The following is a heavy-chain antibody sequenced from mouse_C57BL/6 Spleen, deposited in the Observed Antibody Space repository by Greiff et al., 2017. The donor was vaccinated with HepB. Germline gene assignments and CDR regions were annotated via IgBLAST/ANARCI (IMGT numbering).Heavy chain of an antibody. CDR3: ARRDYDVFDY. CDR2: IYPGGGYT. J-gene: IGHJ2*01. D-gene: IGHD2-4*01. CDR1: GYTFTNYW. Sequence: VMLVESGAELVRPGTSVKMSCKASGYTFTNYWIGWAKQRPGHGLEWIGDIYPGGGYTNYNEKFKGKATLTADKSSSTAYMQFSSLTSEDSAIYYCARRDYDVFDYWGQGTTLTVSS. V-gene: IGHV1-63*01.